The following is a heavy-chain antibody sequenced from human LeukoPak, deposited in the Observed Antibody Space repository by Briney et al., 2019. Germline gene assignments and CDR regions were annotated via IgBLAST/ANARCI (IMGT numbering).Heavy chain of an antibody. J-gene: IGHJ4*02. D-gene: IGHD2-15*01. Sequence: ASVKVCCKASGYTFTGYYMHWVRQAPGQGLEWMGWINPNSGGTNYAQKFQGRVTMTRDTSISTAYMELSRLRSDDTAVYYCARDRARYCSGGSCYQTKYYFDYWGQGTLVTVSS. CDR1: GYTFTGYY. V-gene: IGHV1-2*02. CDR3: ARDRARYCSGGSCYQTKYYFDY. CDR2: INPNSGGT.